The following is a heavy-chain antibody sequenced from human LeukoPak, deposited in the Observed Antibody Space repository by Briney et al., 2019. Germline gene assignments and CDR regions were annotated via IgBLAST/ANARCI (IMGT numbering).Heavy chain of an antibody. Sequence: GGSLRLSCAASGFTFSTYSMNWVRQAPGKGLEWVPYISSSSTIYYADSVKGRFTISRDNAKNSLSLQMNSLRDEDTAVYYCACPAAKPECGYWGQGTLVTVSS. V-gene: IGHV3-48*02. CDR2: ISSSSTI. J-gene: IGHJ4*02. D-gene: IGHD2-2*02. CDR3: ACPAAKPECGY. CDR1: GFTFSTYS.